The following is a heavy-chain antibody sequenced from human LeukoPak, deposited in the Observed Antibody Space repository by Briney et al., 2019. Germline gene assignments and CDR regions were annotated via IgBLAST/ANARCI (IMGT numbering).Heavy chain of an antibody. Sequence: SETLSLTCAVSAGSISSSNWWTWVRQPAGKGLEWIGEIYHNGSTNYNPSLKSRVTMYIDTSKNQFSLKLSSVTAADTAMYYCAKSNGYGLIDYWGQGTLVTVSS. CDR1: AGSISSSNW. J-gene: IGHJ4*02. CDR3: AKSNGYGLIDY. V-gene: IGHV4-4*02. D-gene: IGHD5-12*01. CDR2: IYHNGST.